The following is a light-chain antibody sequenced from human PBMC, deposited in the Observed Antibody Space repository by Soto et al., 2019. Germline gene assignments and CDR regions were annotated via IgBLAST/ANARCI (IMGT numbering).Light chain of an antibody. CDR2: TAS. V-gene: IGKV1-12*02. Sequence: DIQLTQSPASVSAAVGDRINISCRASQPIKTWLARYQQKPGKGPKLLIYTASTLETGVPSRFSGSGSGTDFTLTISSLQPEDAAIYSCQQAASFPFTFGPGAKV. J-gene: IGKJ3*01. CDR3: QQAASFPFT. CDR1: QPIKTW.